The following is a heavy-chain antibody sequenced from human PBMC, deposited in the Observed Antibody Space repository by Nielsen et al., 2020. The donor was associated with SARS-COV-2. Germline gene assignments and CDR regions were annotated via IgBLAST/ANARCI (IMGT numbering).Heavy chain of an antibody. J-gene: IGHJ3*02. D-gene: IGHD2-21*01. CDR2: IYYSGST. Sequence: SETLSLTCTVSGGSISSGDYYWSWIRQPPGKGLEWIGYIYYSGSTYYNPSLKSRVTISVDTSKNQFSLKLSSVTAANTAVYYCASLVVGIDAFDIWGQGTMVTVSS. CDR1: GGSISSGDYY. CDR3: ASLVVGIDAFDI. V-gene: IGHV4-30-4*01.